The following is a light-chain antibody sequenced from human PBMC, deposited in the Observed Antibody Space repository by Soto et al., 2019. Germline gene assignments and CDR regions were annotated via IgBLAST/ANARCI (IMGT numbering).Light chain of an antibody. CDR2: EVY. V-gene: IGLV2-23*02. J-gene: IGLJ1*01. CDR1: SSDVGSYNF. CDR3: CSYAGSSTYV. Sequence: QSALTQPASVSGSPGQSITISCTGTSSDVGSYNFVSWYQEHPGKAPKVMIYEVYKRPSGVYNRVSGSKSGSTASLTLSGLQVEDEADYYCCSYAGSSTYVSGTGTKLTVL.